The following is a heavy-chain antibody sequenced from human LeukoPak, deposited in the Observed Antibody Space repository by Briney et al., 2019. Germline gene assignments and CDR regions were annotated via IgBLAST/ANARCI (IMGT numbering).Heavy chain of an antibody. CDR3: ARGPPKSSSSDY. D-gene: IGHD6-13*01. V-gene: IGHV1-8*01. CDR1: GYTFTSYD. CDR2: MNPKNANT. J-gene: IGHJ4*02. Sequence: GASVKVSCKASGYTFTSYDINWVRQAPGQGLEWMGWMNPKNANTGYAQKFQGRVTMTRNTSISTAYMEVTSLRSEDTAVYYCARGPPKSSSSDYWGQGTLVTVSS.